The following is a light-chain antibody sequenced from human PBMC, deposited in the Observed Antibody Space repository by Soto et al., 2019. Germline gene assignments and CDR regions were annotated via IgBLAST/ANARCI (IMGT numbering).Light chain of an antibody. J-gene: IGKJ2*01. Sequence: MTQSPASLAESPAESVALFCRASQYIRCRLAWHQQRHGQAPWLVIYDASIRATGIPPRFSGGGSGTEFTVTISSLQYEDFAIYYCQQYDIWPPNTFGQGTRLDIK. CDR2: DAS. CDR3: QQYDIWPPNT. CDR1: QYIRCR. V-gene: IGKV3-15*01.